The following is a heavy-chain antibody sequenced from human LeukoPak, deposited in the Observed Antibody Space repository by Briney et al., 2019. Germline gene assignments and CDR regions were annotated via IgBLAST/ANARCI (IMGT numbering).Heavy chain of an antibody. CDR2: ISGSGGST. D-gene: IGHD6-13*01. CDR3: AKDPGGWQQPVNWFDP. CDR1: GLTFSSYA. V-gene: IGHV3-23*01. Sequence: GGSLRLSCAASGLTFSSYAMSWVRQAPGKGLEWVSAISGSGGSTYYADSVKGRFTISRDNSKNTLYLQMNSLRAEDTAVYYCAKDPGGWQQPVNWFDPWGQGTLVTVSS. J-gene: IGHJ5*02.